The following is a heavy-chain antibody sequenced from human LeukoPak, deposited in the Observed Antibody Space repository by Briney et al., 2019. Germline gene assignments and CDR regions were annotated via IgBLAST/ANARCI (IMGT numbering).Heavy chain of an antibody. J-gene: IGHJ4*02. CDR3: AKVEPPPIYCSGGSCYSGHFDY. CDR2: ISYDGSNK. V-gene: IGHV3-30*18. Sequence: GRSLRLSCAASGFTFSSYGMHWVRQAPGKGLEWVAVISYDGSNKYYADSVKGRFTISRDNSKNTLYLQMNSLRAEDTAVYYCAKVEPPPIYCSGGSCYSGHFDYWGQGTLVTVSS. CDR1: GFTFSSYG. D-gene: IGHD2-15*01.